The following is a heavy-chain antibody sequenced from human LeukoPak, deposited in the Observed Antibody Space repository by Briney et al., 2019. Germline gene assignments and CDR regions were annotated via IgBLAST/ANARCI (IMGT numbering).Heavy chain of an antibody. V-gene: IGHV3-23*01. D-gene: IGHD5-18*01. CDR2: ISGSGGST. J-gene: IGHJ4*02. CDR3: ATVYIYGSPTSYFDY. Sequence: GGSLRLSCAASGFTFSSYGMSWVRQAPGKGLEWVSAISGSGGSTYYADSVKGRFTISRDNAKNSLYLQMNSLRAEDTSVYHCATVYIYGSPTSYFDYWGQGTLVTVSS. CDR1: GFTFSSYG.